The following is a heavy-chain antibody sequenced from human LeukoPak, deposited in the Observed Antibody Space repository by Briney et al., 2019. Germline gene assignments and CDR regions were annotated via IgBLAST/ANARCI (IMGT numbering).Heavy chain of an antibody. CDR2: MHPTGDST. D-gene: IGHD3-3*01. V-gene: IGHV1-46*01. J-gene: IGHJ5*02. CDR3: ARHDFDLPMIYSFFVH. Sequence: ASVKVSCKASGYTFTKYYMNWVRQAPGQGLEWMGIMHPTGDSTNYAQKFQGRVTLTRGTSTGTFYMELSSLTSEDTAVYYCARHDFDLPMIYSFFVHWGQGTLVTASS. CDR1: GYTFTKYY.